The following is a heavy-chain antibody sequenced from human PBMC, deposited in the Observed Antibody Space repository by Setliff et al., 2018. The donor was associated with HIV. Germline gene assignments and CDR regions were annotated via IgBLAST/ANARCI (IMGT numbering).Heavy chain of an antibody. CDR1: GGSISTYS. CDR2: IHYSGNT. D-gene: IGHD3-10*01. CDR3: AIVSRLGDSYGYYYYYMDV. Sequence: PSETLSLTCTVSGGSISTYSWSWIRQPPGKGLEWIGYIHYSGNTKYNTSLKSRVAISLDTSKKQFSLKLSSVTAADTSVYYCAIVSRLGDSYGYYYYYMDVWGKGTTVTVSS. J-gene: IGHJ6*03. V-gene: IGHV4-59*01.